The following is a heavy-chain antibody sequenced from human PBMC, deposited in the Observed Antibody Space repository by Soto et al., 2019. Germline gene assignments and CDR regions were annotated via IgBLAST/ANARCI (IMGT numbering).Heavy chain of an antibody. CDR2: IYYSGST. CDR1: CGSISSSSYY. V-gene: IGHV4-39*07. CDR3: GGVAYGSVYPGRSNGRGV. J-gene: IGHJ6*02. D-gene: IGHD2-2*02. Sequence: PSETLSLTCTVSCGSISSSSYYWGWIRQPPGKGLEWIGSIYYSGSTNYNPSLKSRVTISVDTSKNQFSLKLSSVTAADTAVYYCGGVAYGSVYPGRSNGRGVWCQGTIVTVS.